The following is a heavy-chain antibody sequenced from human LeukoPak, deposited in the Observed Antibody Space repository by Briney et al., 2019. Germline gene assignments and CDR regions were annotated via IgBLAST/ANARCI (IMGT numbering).Heavy chain of an antibody. CDR2: ISGSGGST. Sequence: PGGSLGLSCAASGFTFSSYAMSWVRQAPGKGLEWVSAISGSGGSTYYADSVKGRFTISRDNSKNTLYLQMNSLRAEDTAVYYCAKFAQYCSSTSCYKDYYYGMDVWGQGTTVTVSS. J-gene: IGHJ6*02. D-gene: IGHD2-2*02. V-gene: IGHV3-23*01. CDR3: AKFAQYCSSTSCYKDYYYGMDV. CDR1: GFTFSSYA.